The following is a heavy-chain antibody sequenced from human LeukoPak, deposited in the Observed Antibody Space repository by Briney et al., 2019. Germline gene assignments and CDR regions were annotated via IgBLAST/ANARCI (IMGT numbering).Heavy chain of an antibody. D-gene: IGHD2-21*01. CDR3: ARLVWTYCGGDCYSFDAFDI. CDR2: IYHSGST. V-gene: IGHV4-4*02. Sequence: SGTLSLTCAVSGGSISSSNWWSWVRQPPGKGLEWIGEIYHSGSTNYNPSLKSRVTISVDTSKNQFSLKLSSVTAADTAVYYCARLVWTYCGGDCYSFDAFDIWGQGTMVTVSS. CDR1: GGSISSSNW. J-gene: IGHJ3*02.